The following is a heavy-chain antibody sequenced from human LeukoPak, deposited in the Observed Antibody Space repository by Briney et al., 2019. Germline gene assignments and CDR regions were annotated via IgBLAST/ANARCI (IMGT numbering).Heavy chain of an antibody. V-gene: IGHV3-7*01. CDR2: IKQDRSEK. J-gene: IGHJ5*02. CDR3: AKDPVLRYFDWLGWFDP. D-gene: IGHD3-9*01. CDR1: GFTFTNYW. Sequence: GGSLRLSCAASGFTFTNYWMSWVRQAPGKGLELVANIKQDRSEKYYVDSVKGRFTISRDNSKNTLYLHMNSLRAEDTAVYYCAKDPVLRYFDWLGWFDPWGQGTLVTVSS.